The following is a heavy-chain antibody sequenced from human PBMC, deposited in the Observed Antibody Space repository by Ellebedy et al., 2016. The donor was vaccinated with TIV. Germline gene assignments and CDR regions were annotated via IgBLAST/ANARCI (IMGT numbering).Heavy chain of an antibody. CDR1: GGTFSSYA. V-gene: IGHV1-24*01. J-gene: IGHJ4*02. D-gene: IGHD3-10*01. CDR2: FDPEDGET. CDR3: ATDKGLITMVRGRGYFDY. Sequence: ASVKVSXXASGGTFSSYAISWVRQAPGQGLEWMGGFDPEDGETIYAQKFQGRVTMTEDTSTDTAYMELSSLRSEDTAVYYCATDKGLITMVRGRGYFDYWGQGTLVTVSS.